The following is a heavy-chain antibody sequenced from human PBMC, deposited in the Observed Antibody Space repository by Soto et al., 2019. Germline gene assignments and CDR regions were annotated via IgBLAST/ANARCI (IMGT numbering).Heavy chain of an antibody. J-gene: IGHJ4*02. CDR3: ARDKARSMVRGVIDY. CDR2: ISSSSSYI. Sequence: GGSLRLSCAAPGFTFSSYSMNWVRQAPGKGLEWVSSISSSSSYIYYADSVKGRFTISRDNAKNSLYLQMNSLRAEDTAVYYCARDKARSMVRGVIDYWGQGTLVTVSS. D-gene: IGHD3-10*01. CDR1: GFTFSSYS. V-gene: IGHV3-21*01.